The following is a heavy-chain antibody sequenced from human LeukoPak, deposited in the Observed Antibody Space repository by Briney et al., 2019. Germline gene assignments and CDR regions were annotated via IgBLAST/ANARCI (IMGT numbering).Heavy chain of an antibody. V-gene: IGHV3-74*01. CDR3: ARDYYGSGNY. D-gene: IGHD3-10*01. CDR2: INSDGSTT. Sequence: GGSLRLSCAASGFIFSNYWMLWVRQAPGKGLVWLSRINSDGSTTAYADSVKGRFAISRDNAKNTLFLQMNSLRAEDTAVYYCARDYYGSGNYWGQGTLVTVSS. CDR1: GFIFSNYW. J-gene: IGHJ4*02.